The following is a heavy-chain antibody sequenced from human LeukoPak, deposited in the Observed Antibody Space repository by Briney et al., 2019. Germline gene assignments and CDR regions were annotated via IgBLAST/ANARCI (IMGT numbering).Heavy chain of an antibody. Sequence: PSETLSLTCAVYGGSFSGYYWSWIRQPPGKWLEWIGEIHHSGSTNYNPSLKSRVTILVDTSKHQFSLKLSSVTAADTAVYYCARDGVVLYSGYDPFDYWGQGTLVTVSS. CDR3: ARDGVVLYSGYDPFDY. CDR2: IHHSGST. V-gene: IGHV4-34*01. D-gene: IGHD5-12*01. CDR1: GGSFSGYY. J-gene: IGHJ4*02.